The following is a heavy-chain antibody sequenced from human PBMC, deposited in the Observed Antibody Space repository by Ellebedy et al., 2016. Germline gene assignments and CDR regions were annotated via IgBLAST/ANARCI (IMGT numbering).Heavy chain of an antibody. Sequence: SETLSLTCTVSGGSISSYYWSWIRQPPGKGLEYIGYISHTGRTNYNPSLNSRVTMSVDTSKNQFSLKLSSVTATDTAVYYCARQRAVDFYDATGYYSDYFDYWGQGTLVTVSS. CDR2: ISHTGRT. CDR3: ARQRAVDFYDATGYYSDYFDY. J-gene: IGHJ4*02. V-gene: IGHV4-59*08. CDR1: GGSISSYY. D-gene: IGHD3-22*01.